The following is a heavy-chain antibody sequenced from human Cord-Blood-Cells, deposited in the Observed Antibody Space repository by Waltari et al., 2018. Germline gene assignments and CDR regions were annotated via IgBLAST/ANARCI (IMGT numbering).Heavy chain of an antibody. V-gene: IGHV4-39*01. Sequence: QLQLQESGPGLVKPSETLSLNCTVAGGSISSSSYCWGVIRQLPGKGLEWIGSIYYSGSTYYNPSLKSRVTISVDTSKNQFSLKLSSVTAADTAVYYCARGTGDDAFDIWGQGTMVTVSS. CDR2: IYYSGST. D-gene: IGHD7-27*01. CDR1: GGSISSSSYC. CDR3: ARGTGDDAFDI. J-gene: IGHJ3*02.